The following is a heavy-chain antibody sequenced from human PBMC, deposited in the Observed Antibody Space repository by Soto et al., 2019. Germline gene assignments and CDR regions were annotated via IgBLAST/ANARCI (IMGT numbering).Heavy chain of an antibody. J-gene: IGHJ4*02. CDR1: GYTFTSYD. CDR3: AVVVRDSRGWQVIDY. Sequence: ASVKVSCKASGYTFTSYDINWVRQATGQGLEWMGWMNPNSGNTGYAQKFQGRVTMTRNTSISTAYMELSSLRSEDTAVYYCAVVVRDSRGWQVIDYWGQGTLVTVSS. CDR2: MNPNSGNT. V-gene: IGHV1-8*01. D-gene: IGHD6-19*01.